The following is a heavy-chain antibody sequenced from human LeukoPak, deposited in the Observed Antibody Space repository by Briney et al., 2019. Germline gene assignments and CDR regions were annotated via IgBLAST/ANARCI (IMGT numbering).Heavy chain of an antibody. CDR2: IKQAGSEQ. CDR1: RLTFSDYW. J-gene: IGHJ4*02. V-gene: IGHV3-7*01. Sequence: VGSLRLSCAASRLTFSDYWMSSVRQAPGKGVEWVANIKQAGSEQYYVHSVKVRFTISRDNAKNSLSLQMNSLRAEDTAVYYCARSSWWIPTYYFDYWGQGTLVTVFS. CDR3: ARSSWWIPTYYFDY. D-gene: IGHD2-8*02.